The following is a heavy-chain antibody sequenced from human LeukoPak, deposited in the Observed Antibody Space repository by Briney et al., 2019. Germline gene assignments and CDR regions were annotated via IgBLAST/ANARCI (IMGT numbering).Heavy chain of an antibody. Sequence: PSETLSLTCTVSGGSISSYYWSWIRQPPGKGLEWIGYIYYSGSTNYNPSLKSRVTISVDTSKNQFSLKLSSVTAADTAVYYCARDGGGQAHYDSSVRVDYWGQGTLVTVSS. J-gene: IGHJ4*02. V-gene: IGHV4-59*12. CDR1: GGSISSYY. CDR3: ARDGGGQAHYDSSVRVDY. D-gene: IGHD3-22*01. CDR2: IYYSGST.